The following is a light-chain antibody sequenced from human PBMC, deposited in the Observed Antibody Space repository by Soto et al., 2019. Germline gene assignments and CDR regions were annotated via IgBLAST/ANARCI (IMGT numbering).Light chain of an antibody. CDR2: DIS. CDR3: QQYNERTLN. V-gene: IGKV3D-15*01. J-gene: IGKJ2*01. Sequence: LVLTHPPCTLSASSFYTATLSFRASQSVSSYLAWYQHKPGQAPRLLIYDISNRAAGIPARFSGSGSGTDFTLTISSLQSEDFAVYYCQQYNERTLNFGQGTKVDIK. CDR1: QSVSSY.